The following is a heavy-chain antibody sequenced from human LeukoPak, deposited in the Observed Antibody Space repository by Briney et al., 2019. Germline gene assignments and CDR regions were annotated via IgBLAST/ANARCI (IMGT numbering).Heavy chain of an antibody. D-gene: IGHD4-11*01. CDR1: LYSFFMYK. V-gene: IGHV1-8*03. CDR2: MNPNSDNT. Sequence: GASVKVSCTAPLYSFFMYKVRSVSQATGQGLEWMGWMNPNSDNTGYAEKFQGRVTITRNNSITTAYMELTSLRTEHSAVYRYSESHVYSKNGASDYYYMDVWGKGTTVTVSS. CDR3: SESHVYSKNGASDYYYMDV. J-gene: IGHJ6*03.